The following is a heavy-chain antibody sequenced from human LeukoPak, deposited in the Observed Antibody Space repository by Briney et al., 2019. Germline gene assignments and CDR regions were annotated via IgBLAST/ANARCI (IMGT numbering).Heavy chain of an antibody. Sequence: GGSLRLSCAASGFTFSSYGMHWVRQAPGKGLEWVSSISSSSSYIYYADSVKGRFTISRDNAKNSLYLQMNSLRAEDTAVYYCARDFYYGSGSYYGGWGQGTLVTVSS. CDR2: ISSSSSYI. J-gene: IGHJ4*02. CDR1: GFTFSSYG. D-gene: IGHD3-10*01. CDR3: ARDFYYGSGSYYGG. V-gene: IGHV3-21*01.